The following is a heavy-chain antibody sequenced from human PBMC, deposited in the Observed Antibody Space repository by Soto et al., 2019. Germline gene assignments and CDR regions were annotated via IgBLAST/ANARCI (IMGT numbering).Heavy chain of an antibody. CDR3: AEELLYYYDRSGYAYGMDV. D-gene: IGHD3-22*01. CDR1: GFTFSSYA. CDR2: ISGSGGST. Sequence: GGSLRLSCAASGFTFSSYAMSWVRQAPGKGLEWVSAISGSGGSTYYANSVKGRFTISRDNSKNTQYLQMKSLRAQDTAVHYCAEELLYYYDRSGYAYGMDVWGQGTTVTVSS. J-gene: IGHJ6*02. V-gene: IGHV3-23*01.